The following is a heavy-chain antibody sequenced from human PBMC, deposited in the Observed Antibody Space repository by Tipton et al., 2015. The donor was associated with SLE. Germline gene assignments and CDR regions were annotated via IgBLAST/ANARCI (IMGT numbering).Heavy chain of an antibody. J-gene: IGHJ4*02. CDR3: ARGYSDYDWHY. CDR2: TYASGTT. Sequence: TLSLTCSVSGGSISGTSHYWGWVRQTPGRGLEWIGRTYASGTTNYNPPLKSRVTMSVDTSKNQFSLKLSSVTAADSAVYYCARGYSDYDWHYWGQGTLVTVSS. CDR1: GGSISGTSHY. D-gene: IGHD5-12*01. V-gene: IGHV4-61*02.